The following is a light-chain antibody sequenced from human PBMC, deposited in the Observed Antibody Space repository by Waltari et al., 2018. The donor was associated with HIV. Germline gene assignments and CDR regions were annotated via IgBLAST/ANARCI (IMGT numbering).Light chain of an antibody. Sequence: QSALTQPASVSGSPGQSITISCPGTNHDVGDYNSVSWYQQHPGKAPKLMIFQVNNRPSGVSGRFSGSQSGNTASLTISGLQAEDEADYYCSSYTNRGPVAFGGGTKVTVL. CDR3: SSYTNRGPVA. CDR1: NHDVGDYNS. V-gene: IGLV2-14*01. J-gene: IGLJ2*01. CDR2: QVN.